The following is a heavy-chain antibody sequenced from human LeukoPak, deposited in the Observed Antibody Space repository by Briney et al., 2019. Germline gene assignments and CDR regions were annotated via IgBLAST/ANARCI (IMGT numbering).Heavy chain of an antibody. CDR2: IPFDGNND. Sequence: GGSLRLSCAASGFTFNNYGMHWIRQAPGKGLEWVTFIPFDGNNDYYADSVKGRFTISRDNSKDTLYLQMNNLRAEDTAIYYCGKELKRWQQIFEYRGQGTLVTVSS. D-gene: IGHD5-24*01. V-gene: IGHV3-30*02. CDR3: GKELKRWQQIFEY. J-gene: IGHJ4*02. CDR1: GFTFNNYG.